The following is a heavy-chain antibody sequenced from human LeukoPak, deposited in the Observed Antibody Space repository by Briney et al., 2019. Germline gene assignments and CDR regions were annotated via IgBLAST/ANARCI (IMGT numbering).Heavy chain of an antibody. D-gene: IGHD3-22*01. Sequence: ASVKVSCKASGYTFTGYYMHWVRQAPGQGREWMGWINPNSGGTNYAQKFQGRVTVTRDTSISTAYMELSRLRSDDTAVYYCASLYDSSDHFDYWGQGTLVTVSS. CDR3: ASLYDSSDHFDY. CDR2: INPNSGGT. CDR1: GYTFTGYY. V-gene: IGHV1-2*02. J-gene: IGHJ4*02.